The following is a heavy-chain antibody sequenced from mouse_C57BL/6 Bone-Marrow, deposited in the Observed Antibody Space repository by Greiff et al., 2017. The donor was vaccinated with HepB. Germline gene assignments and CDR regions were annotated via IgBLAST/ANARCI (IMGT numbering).Heavy chain of an antibody. D-gene: IGHD1-2*01. CDR1: GYTFTSYW. J-gene: IGHJ4*01. CDR3: ARWLSYYYAMDY. CDR2: IHPNSGST. Sequence: VQLQQPGAELVKPGASVKLSCKASGYTFTSYWMHWVKQRPGQGLEWIGMIHPNSGSTNYNEKFKSKATLTVDKSSSTAYMQLSSLTSEDSAVYYCARWLSYYYAMDYWGQGTSVTVSS. V-gene: IGHV1-64*01.